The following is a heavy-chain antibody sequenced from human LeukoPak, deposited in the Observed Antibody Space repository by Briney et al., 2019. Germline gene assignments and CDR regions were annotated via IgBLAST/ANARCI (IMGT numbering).Heavy chain of an antibody. CDR3: AKGSNWNLPYYFDY. CDR1: GFTFSSYS. D-gene: IGHD1-20*01. V-gene: IGHV3-7*01. Sequence: GGSLRLSCAASGFTFSSYSMSWVRQAPGKGLEWVANIKQDGSEKYYVDSVKGRFTISRDNAKNSLYLQMNSLRAEDTAVYYCAKGSNWNLPYYFDYWGEGTLVTVSS. J-gene: IGHJ4*02. CDR2: IKQDGSEK.